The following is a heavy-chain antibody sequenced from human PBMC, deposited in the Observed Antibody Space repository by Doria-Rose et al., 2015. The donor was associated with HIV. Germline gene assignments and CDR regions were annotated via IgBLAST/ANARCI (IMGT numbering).Heavy chain of an antibody. CDR1: GYTFTNYD. CDR3: ARGGTRWPFDY. V-gene: IGHV1-8*02. CDR2: MNPNSTNT. Sequence: QVQLVQSGTEVKKPGASVKVSCKASGYTFTNYDVTWVRQATGHGLEWMGWMNPNSTNTGYAQKFQGRVTMTRDTSISTAYMELSSLTSEDTAVCYCARGGTRWPFDYWGQGTLVTVSS. D-gene: IGHD4-17*01. J-gene: IGHJ4*02.